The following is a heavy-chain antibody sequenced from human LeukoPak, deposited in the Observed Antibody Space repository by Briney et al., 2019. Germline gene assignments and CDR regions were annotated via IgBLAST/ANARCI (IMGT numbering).Heavy chain of an antibody. D-gene: IGHD3-22*01. Sequence: SETLSLTCTVSGGSINNNYWSWIRQPAGKGLEWIGRIYTSGSTNYSPSLKSRVTMSVDTSKNQFSLRLSSVTAADTAMYYCARDPENYDSSGYLSSYFDLWGRGTLVTVSS. CDR3: ARDPENYDSSGYLSSYFDL. CDR2: IYTSGST. J-gene: IGHJ2*01. CDR1: GGSINNNY. V-gene: IGHV4-4*07.